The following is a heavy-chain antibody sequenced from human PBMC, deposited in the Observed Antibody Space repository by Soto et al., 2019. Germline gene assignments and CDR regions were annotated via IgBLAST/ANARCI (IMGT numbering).Heavy chain of an antibody. Sequence: ASVKVSCKASGYTFTSYYMHWVRQAPGQGLEWTGIINPSGGSTSYAQKFQGRVTMTRDTSTSTVYMELSSLRSEDTAVYYCASRPVGATAYFDYWGQGTLVTVSS. J-gene: IGHJ4*02. V-gene: IGHV1-46*01. CDR2: INPSGGST. CDR1: GYTFTSYY. D-gene: IGHD1-26*01. CDR3: ASRPVGATAYFDY.